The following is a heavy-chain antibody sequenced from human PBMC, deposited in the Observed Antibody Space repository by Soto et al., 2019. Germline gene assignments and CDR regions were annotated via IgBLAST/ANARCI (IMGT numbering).Heavy chain of an antibody. V-gene: IGHV1-69*01. CDR1: GGTFSSYA. Sequence: QVQLVQSGAEVKKPGSSVKVSCKASGGTFSSYAISWVRQAPGQGLEWMGGIIPIFGTANYAQKFQGRVTITADESTCTAYMELSSLSSEDMAVCYCARDRVPYYYDSSGRGAFDFWGQGTMVTVSS. J-gene: IGHJ3*01. CDR2: IIPIFGTA. D-gene: IGHD3-22*01. CDR3: ARDRVPYYYDSSGRGAFDF.